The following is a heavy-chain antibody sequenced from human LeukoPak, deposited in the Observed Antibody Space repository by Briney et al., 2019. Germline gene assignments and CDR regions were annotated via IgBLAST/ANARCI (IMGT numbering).Heavy chain of an antibody. Sequence: ASVKVSCKASGYTFTSYGISWVRQAPGQGLEWMGWINTNTGNPTYAQGFTGRFVFSLDTSANTAYLQISSLKAEDTAVYYCARVDQLWSPNFDYWGQGTLVTVSS. CDR3: ARVDQLWSPNFDY. CDR1: GYTFTSYG. V-gene: IGHV7-4-1*02. CDR2: INTNTGNP. D-gene: IGHD5-18*01. J-gene: IGHJ4*02.